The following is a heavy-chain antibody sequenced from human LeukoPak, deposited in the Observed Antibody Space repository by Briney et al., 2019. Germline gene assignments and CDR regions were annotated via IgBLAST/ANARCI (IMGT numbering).Heavy chain of an antibody. Sequence: SETLSLTCAVSGGSISSSNWWTWVRQPPGKGLEWIGEIYHGGSTNYNPSLKSRVTISVDRSKNQFSLKLSSVTAADTAVYYCARDRLFGSMDVWGQGTTVTVSS. CDR1: GGSISSSNW. J-gene: IGHJ6*02. D-gene: IGHD3-3*01. CDR3: ARDRLFGSMDV. CDR2: IYHGGST. V-gene: IGHV4-4*02.